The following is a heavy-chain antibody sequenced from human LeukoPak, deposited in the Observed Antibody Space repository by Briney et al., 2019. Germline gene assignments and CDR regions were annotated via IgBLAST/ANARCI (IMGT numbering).Heavy chain of an antibody. D-gene: IGHD5-24*01. CDR3: ARGNGYSPRGGFDI. CDR1: GYSFTNYY. Sequence: ASVKVSCKASGYSFTNYYIHWVRQAPGQGLEWMGMINPSGGSTSYAQKFQGRVTITRDTSTSTVYMDLSSLRSDDTAVYYCARGNGYSPRGGFDIWGQGTMVTVSS. CDR2: INPSGGST. J-gene: IGHJ3*02. V-gene: IGHV1-46*01.